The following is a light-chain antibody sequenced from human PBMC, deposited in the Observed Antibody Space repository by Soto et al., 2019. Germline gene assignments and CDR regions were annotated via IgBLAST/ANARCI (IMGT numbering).Light chain of an antibody. CDR1: QSVNSN. Sequence: EIVLTQSPGTLSLSPGERATLSCRASQSVNSNYLAWYQQRPGQAPRLLIHGASTRATGVPARFSGSASGTEFTLTISSLQSEDFAFYYCQQYNNWPWTFGQGTKVDIK. CDR3: QQYNNWPWT. V-gene: IGKV3-15*01. CDR2: GAS. J-gene: IGKJ1*01.